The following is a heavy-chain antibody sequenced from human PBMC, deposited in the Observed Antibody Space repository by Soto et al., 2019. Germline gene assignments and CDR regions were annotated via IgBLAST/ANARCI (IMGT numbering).Heavy chain of an antibody. V-gene: IGHV4-30-4*01. J-gene: IGHJ4*02. CDR3: DREIAAGRFDY. CDR2: IYYSGST. CDR1: GGSISSGDYY. D-gene: IGHD6-13*01. Sequence: SETLSLTCTVSGGSISSGDYYWSWIRQPPGKGLEWIGYIYYSGSTYYNPSLKSRVTISVDTSKDQFSLKLSSVTAADTAVYYCDREIAAGRFDYWGQGTLVTVYS.